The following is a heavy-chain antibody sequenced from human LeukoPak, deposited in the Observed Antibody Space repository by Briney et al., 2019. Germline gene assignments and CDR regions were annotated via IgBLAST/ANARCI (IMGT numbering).Heavy chain of an antibody. J-gene: IGHJ4*02. CDR3: ARDRKSVVVAATLAYYLDY. V-gene: IGHV3-30*04. CDR1: GFTFSSYA. D-gene: IGHD2-15*01. Sequence: GRSLRLSCAASGFTFSSYAMHWVRQAPGKGLEWVAVISYDGSNKYYADSVKGRFTISRDNSKNTLYLQMNSLRAEDTAVYYCARDRKSVVVAATLAYYLDYWGQGTLVTVSS. CDR2: ISYDGSNK.